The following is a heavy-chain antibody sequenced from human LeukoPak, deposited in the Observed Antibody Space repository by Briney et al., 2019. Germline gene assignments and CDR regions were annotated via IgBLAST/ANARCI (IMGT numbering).Heavy chain of an antibody. V-gene: IGHV3-23*01. Sequence: GGSLRLSCAASGFTFSSYCMSWVRQAPGKGLEWVSSISDDGRSTYYADSVKGRFTISKDNSKNTMYLQMNNLRAEDTAIYYCAKRVPYTSSSVYFDYWGQGTLVTVSS. D-gene: IGHD6-6*01. CDR3: AKRVPYTSSSVYFDY. CDR2: ISDDGRST. J-gene: IGHJ4*02. CDR1: GFTFSSYC.